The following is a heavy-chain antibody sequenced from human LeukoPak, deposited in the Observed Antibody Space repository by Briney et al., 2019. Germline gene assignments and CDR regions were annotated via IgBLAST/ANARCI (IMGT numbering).Heavy chain of an antibody. CDR3: ARDGDPMVLYYFDY. CDR1: GFTFSSYA. V-gene: IGHV3-23*01. J-gene: IGHJ4*02. CDR2: IDASAGST. Sequence: PGGSLRLSCAVSGFTFSSYAMSWVRQAPGKGLEWVSGIDASAGSTYYADSVKGRFTISRDNSRNTLYLQMNSLRAEDTAVYYCARDGDPMVLYYFDYWGQGTLVTVSS. D-gene: IGHD3-10*01.